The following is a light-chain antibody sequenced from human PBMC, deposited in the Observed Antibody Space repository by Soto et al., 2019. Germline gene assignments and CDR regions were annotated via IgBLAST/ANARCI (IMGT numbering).Light chain of an antibody. CDR3: SSYTSSSTLYV. J-gene: IGLJ1*01. CDR2: EVS. V-gene: IGLV2-14*01. CDR1: SSDVGGYNY. Sequence: QSALTQPASVSGSPGQSITISCTGTSSDVGGYNYVSWYQQHPGKAPKLMIYEVSNRSSGVSNRFSGSKSGNTASLTTSGLQAEDEADYYCSSYTSSSTLYVFGTGTKLTVL.